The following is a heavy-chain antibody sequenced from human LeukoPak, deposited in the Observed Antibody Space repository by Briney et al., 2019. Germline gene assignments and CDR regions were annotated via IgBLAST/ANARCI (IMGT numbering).Heavy chain of an antibody. D-gene: IGHD6-13*01. CDR3: ASRPGIGLSRDH. CDR2: IYYSGST. CDR1: GFTVSSNY. Sequence: GSLRLSCAASGFTVSSNYMSWIRQPPGKGLEWIGSIYYSGSTYYNPSLKSRVTISVDTSKNQFSLKLSSVTAADTAVYYCASRPGIGLSRDHWGQGTLVTVSS. V-gene: IGHV4-39*01. J-gene: IGHJ4*02.